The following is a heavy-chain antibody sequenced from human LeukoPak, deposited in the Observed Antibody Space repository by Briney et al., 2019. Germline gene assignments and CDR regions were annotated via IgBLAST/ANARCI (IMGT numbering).Heavy chain of an antibody. CDR2: IYPNSGGA. Sequence: SVKVSCKASGYSFTDYYLHWVRPAPGQGLEWMGWIYPNSGGANYTQKFQGRVTMTSDTSISTAYMELSRLRSDDTAVYYCARDRRVVTSIDYWGQGALVSASS. V-gene: IGHV1-2*02. CDR1: GYSFTDYY. J-gene: IGHJ4*02. CDR3: ARDRRVVTSIDY. D-gene: IGHD4-23*01.